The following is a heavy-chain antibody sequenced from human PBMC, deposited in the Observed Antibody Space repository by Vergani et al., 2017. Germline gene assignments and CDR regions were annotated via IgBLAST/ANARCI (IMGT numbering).Heavy chain of an antibody. V-gene: IGHV4-59*02. J-gene: IGHJ4*02. Sequence: QVKLQESGPGLVKPSETLSLTCTASGASVNSYYWSWIRQPPGKGLEWMGYVSFRGDTLYDPSVKGRMTISLNTSSNQFSLYLTSVTAADTAVYYCARSRIYYGAGSPDYWGQGTLVTVSS. CDR2: VSFRGDT. CDR3: ARSRIYYGAGSPDY. CDR1: GASVNSYY. D-gene: IGHD3-10*01.